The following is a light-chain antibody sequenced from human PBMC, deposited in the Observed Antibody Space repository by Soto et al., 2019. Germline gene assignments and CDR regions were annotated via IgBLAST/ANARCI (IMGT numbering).Light chain of an antibody. CDR3: SSYRSSSTV. J-gene: IGLJ1*01. Sequence: QSVLTQPASVSGSPGQSITISCTGTSSDVGGYNYVSWYQQHPGKAPKLMIFEVRNRPSGVPNRFSGSKSGNTASLTISGLQAEDEADYYCSSYRSSSTVFGTGTKVTVL. CDR2: EVR. CDR1: SSDVGGYNY. V-gene: IGLV2-14*01.